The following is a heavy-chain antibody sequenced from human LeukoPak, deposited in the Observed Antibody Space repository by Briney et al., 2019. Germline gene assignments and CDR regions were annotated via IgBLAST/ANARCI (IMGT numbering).Heavy chain of an antibody. Sequence: AETLSLTCTVSGGSISTYYWTWIRQPPGKGLEWIGYVSFSGITNYNPSLKSRVTISVDTSKNQFSLKLSSVTAADTAVYFCARERIYSSSPFSRRTSDYYYMDVWGNGTAVLVSS. J-gene: IGHJ6*03. V-gene: IGHV4-59*01. CDR2: VSFSGIT. CDR1: GGSISTYY. CDR3: ARERIYSSSPFSRRTSDYYYMDV. D-gene: IGHD6-6*01.